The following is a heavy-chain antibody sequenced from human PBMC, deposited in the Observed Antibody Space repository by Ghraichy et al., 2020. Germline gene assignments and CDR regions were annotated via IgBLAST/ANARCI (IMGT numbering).Heavy chain of an antibody. J-gene: IGHJ6*03. CDR3: ARESYYYGSGTYNNGSFYYYYMDV. D-gene: IGHD3-10*01. V-gene: IGHV4-31*03. CDR1: GGSISSGGYY. CDR2: IYHSGST. Sequence: SETPSLTCTVSGGSISSGGYYWSWIRQHPGKGLEWIGYIYHSGSTYYNPSLKSRVTISVDTSKNQFSLKLSYVTAADTAVYFCARESYYYGSGTYNNGSFYYYYMDVWGKGTTVTVSS.